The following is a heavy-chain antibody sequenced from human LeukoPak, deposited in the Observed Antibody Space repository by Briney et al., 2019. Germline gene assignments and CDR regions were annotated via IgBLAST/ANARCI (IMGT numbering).Heavy chain of an antibody. Sequence: ASVKVSCKASGYTFTSYGISWVRQAPGQGLEWMGWIGAYNGNTNYAQKLQGRVTMTTDTSTSTAYMELRSLRSDDTAVYYCARMIAVAGADAFDIWGQGTMVTVSS. V-gene: IGHV1-18*01. D-gene: IGHD6-19*01. J-gene: IGHJ3*02. CDR1: GYTFTSYG. CDR3: ARMIAVAGADAFDI. CDR2: IGAYNGNT.